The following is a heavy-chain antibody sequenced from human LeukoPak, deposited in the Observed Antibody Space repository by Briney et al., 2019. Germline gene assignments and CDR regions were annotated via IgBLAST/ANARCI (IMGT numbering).Heavy chain of an antibody. CDR2: ISGDGGST. CDR1: KFTLDEYA. Sequence: GGSLRLSCAASKFTLDEYAMHWVRQAPGRGLEWVSLISGDGGSTYYADSVKGRFTISRDNSKNSLYLQMNSLRTEDTALYYCAKESPPSIGDYYYYGLDVWGQGTTVTVSS. J-gene: IGHJ6*02. V-gene: IGHV3-43*02. CDR3: AKESPPSIGDYYYYGLDV. D-gene: IGHD3-16*01.